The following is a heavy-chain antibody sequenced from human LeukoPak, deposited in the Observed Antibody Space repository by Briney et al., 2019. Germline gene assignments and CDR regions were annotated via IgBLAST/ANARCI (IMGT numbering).Heavy chain of an antibody. CDR2: ISNRSGYK. J-gene: IGHJ4*02. V-gene: IGHV3-21*01. CDR3: ARQSGDGYNHFDY. Sequence: GGSLRLSCAASGFTFSSYSMNWVRQAPGKGLEWDSSISNRSGYKYYAESLKGRFTISRDNAKNSLYLQVNSLRAEDTAVYYCARQSGDGYNHFDYWGQGTLVTVSS. CDR1: GFTFSSYS. D-gene: IGHD5-24*01.